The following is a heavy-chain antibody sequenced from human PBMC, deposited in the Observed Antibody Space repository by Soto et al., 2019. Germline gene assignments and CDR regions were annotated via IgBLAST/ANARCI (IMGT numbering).Heavy chain of an antibody. J-gene: IGHJ5*02. V-gene: IGHV4-4*02. CDR1: GASISSIYW. D-gene: IGHD2-21*02. CDR3: APLPHRIDVVVTTIPT. Sequence: QVQLRESGPRLVKPSGTLSLTCVVSGASISSIYWWCWVRQPPGKGLEWIGEIYHTGSTKYNPSLKNRVTISIDKSNNEFSLKLHSVTAADTAVYYCAPLPHRIDVVVTTIPTWGQGILVTVSS. CDR2: IYHTGST.